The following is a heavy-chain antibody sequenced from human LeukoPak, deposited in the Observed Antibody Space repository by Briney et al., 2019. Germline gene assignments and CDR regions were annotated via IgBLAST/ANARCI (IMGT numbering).Heavy chain of an antibody. V-gene: IGHV4-34*01. CDR2: INHSGST. J-gene: IGHJ4*02. D-gene: IGHD3-22*01. Sequence: SETLSLTCAVYGGSFSGYYWSWIRQPPGKGLEWIGEINHSGSTNYNPSLKSRVTISVDTSRNQFSLKLSSVTAADTAVYYCARGRPSRITMIVVARYYFDYWGQGTLVTVSS. CDR3: ARGRPSRITMIVVARYYFDY. CDR1: GGSFSGYY.